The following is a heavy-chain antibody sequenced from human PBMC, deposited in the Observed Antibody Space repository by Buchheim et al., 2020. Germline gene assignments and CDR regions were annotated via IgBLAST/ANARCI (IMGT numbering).Heavy chain of an antibody. J-gene: IGHJ4*02. V-gene: IGHV3-23*01. CDR3: AKDRTSSPGGY. D-gene: IGHD2-2*01. Sequence: EVQLLESGGDLVQPGGSLRLSCAASGFTFSSSPMSWARQAPGKGLDWVSGISVSGGDTYYADSVKGRFTISRDTSRSTLCLQMNSLRVEDTAIYYCAKDRTSSPGGYWGQGTL. CDR2: ISVSGGDT. CDR1: GFTFSSSP.